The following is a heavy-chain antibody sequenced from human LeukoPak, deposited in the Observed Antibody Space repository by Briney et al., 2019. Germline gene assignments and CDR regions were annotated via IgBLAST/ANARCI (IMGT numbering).Heavy chain of an antibody. V-gene: IGHV3-49*04. Sequence: GGSLRLSCTTSGFTFGDYAMSWVRQAPGKGLEWVSFIRRKAHGGTTEYAASVKGRFSSSRDDSKSIAYLQLNSLKTEDTAVYFCTRVTYYYDNSGYFHFDSWGQGSLVTVSS. CDR2: IRRKAHGGTT. CDR3: TRVTYYYDNSGYFHFDS. D-gene: IGHD3-22*01. CDR1: GFTFGDYA. J-gene: IGHJ4*02.